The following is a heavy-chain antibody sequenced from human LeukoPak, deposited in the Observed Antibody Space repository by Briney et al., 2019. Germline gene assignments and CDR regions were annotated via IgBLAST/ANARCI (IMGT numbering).Heavy chain of an antibody. V-gene: IGHV3-53*05. J-gene: IGHJ4*02. CDR2: IYSGDST. Sequence: PGGSLGLSCAASGFIVSYSYMSWVRQAPGKGLEWVSLIYSGDSTFYADSVKGRITISRDNSKNPSYLQINSLKFEDTAVYYCARDSVGLYNIDDWGQGTLVTVSS. D-gene: IGHD1-14*01. CDR1: GFIVSYSY. CDR3: ARDSVGLYNIDD.